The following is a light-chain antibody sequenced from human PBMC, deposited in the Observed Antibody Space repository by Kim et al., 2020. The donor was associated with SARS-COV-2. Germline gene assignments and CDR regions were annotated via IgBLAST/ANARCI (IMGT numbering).Light chain of an antibody. V-gene: IGKV1-5*03. CDR3: QQYENYFT. Sequence: DIQMTQSPSTLSASVGDRVTITCRASQSVSSWLAWYQQKPGKAPKLLIYRASTLESGVPSRFSGSGSGTEFTLTISSLQPDDFATYYCQQYENYFTFGGGTKLEI. J-gene: IGKJ4*01. CDR2: RAS. CDR1: QSVSSW.